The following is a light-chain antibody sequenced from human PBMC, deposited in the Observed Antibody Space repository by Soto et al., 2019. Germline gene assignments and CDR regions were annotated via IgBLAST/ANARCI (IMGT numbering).Light chain of an antibody. V-gene: IGLV1-47*01. J-gene: IGLJ2*01. CDR1: SSNIGNNY. Sequence: QPVLTQPPSASGTPGQRVTISCSGSSSNIGNNYVHWYQQLPGTAPKLLIYRNDQRPSGVPDRFSGSKSGTSASLAISGLRSKDETDYYCTTWDDSLSAVVFGGGTKVTVL. CDR2: RND. CDR3: TTWDDSLSAVV.